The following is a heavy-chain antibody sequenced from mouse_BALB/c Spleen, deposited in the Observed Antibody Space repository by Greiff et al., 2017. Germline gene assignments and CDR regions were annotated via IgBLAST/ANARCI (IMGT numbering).Heavy chain of an antibody. Sequence: EVKLVESGGGLVKPGGSLKLSCAASGFTFSDYYMYWVRQTPEKRLEWVATISDGGSYTYYPDSVKGRFTISRDNAKNNLYLQMSSLKSEDTAMYYCARDEGITTATYAYWGQGTLVTVSA. J-gene: IGHJ3*01. CDR3: ARDEGITTATYAY. CDR2: ISDGGSYT. D-gene: IGHD1-2*01. V-gene: IGHV5-4*02. CDR1: GFTFSDYY.